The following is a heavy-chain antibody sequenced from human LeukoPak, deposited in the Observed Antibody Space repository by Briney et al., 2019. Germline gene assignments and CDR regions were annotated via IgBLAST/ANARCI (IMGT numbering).Heavy chain of an antibody. CDR2: IYYSGST. Sequence: PSETLSLTCTVSGGSISSYYWSWIRQPPGKGLGWIGYIYYSGSTNYNPSLKSRVTISVDTSKNQFSLKLSSVTAADTAVYYCARRLSGPGIAAAGSGYYFDYWGQGTLVTVSS. J-gene: IGHJ4*02. CDR3: ARRLSGPGIAAAGSGYYFDY. D-gene: IGHD6-13*01. CDR1: GGSISSYY. V-gene: IGHV4-59*08.